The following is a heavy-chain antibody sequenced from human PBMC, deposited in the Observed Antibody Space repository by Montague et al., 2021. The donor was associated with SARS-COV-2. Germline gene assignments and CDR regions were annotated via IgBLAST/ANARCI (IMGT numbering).Heavy chain of an antibody. CDR1: GGSFSGYY. D-gene: IGHD3-22*01. Sequence: SETLSLTCAVYGGSFSGYYWSWIRQPPGKGLEWIGDINHSGSTKYNPSLKSRVTISVDTSKNQFSLKLSSVTAADTAVYYCARGTKRGFTYDYDSSGYASDYWGQGTLVTVSS. CDR3: ARGTKRGFTYDYDSSGYASDY. J-gene: IGHJ4*02. V-gene: IGHV4-34*01. CDR2: INHSGST.